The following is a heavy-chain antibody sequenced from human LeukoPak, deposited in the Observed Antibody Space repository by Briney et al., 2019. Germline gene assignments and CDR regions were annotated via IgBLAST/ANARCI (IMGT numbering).Heavy chain of an antibody. V-gene: IGHV1-18*01. D-gene: IGHD3-3*01. CDR1: GYTFTSYG. CDR2: ISAYNGNT. Sequence: GASVKVSCKASGYTFTSYGISWVRQAPGQGLEWMGWISAYNGNTNYAQKFQGRVTMTRDTSISTAYMELSRLRSDDTAVYYCARSSSGALEWLSYNWLDPWGQGTLVTVSS. J-gene: IGHJ5*02. CDR3: ARSSSGALEWLSYNWLDP.